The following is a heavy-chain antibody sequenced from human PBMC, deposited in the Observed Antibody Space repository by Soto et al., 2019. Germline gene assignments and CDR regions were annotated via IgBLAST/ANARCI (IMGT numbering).Heavy chain of an antibody. CDR1: GGSISGSSYY. J-gene: IGHJ4*02. D-gene: IGHD4-17*01. CDR3: ASFSGATYGDYGGGINY. CDR2: VHYSGST. V-gene: IGHV4-39*01. Sequence: SETLSLTCTVSGGSISGSSYYWGWIRQPPGKGLECIGSVHYSGSTDYNPSLKSRVTISVDTSKNQFSLKLTSVTAAGTAVYFCASFSGATYGDYGGGINYWGQGTLVTVSS.